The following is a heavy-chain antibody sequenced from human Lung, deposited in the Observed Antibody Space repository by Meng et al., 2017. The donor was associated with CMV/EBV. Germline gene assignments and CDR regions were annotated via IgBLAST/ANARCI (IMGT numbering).Heavy chain of an antibody. V-gene: IGHV3-20*01. J-gene: IGHJ4*02. D-gene: IGHD3-22*01. CDR1: GFTFDDYG. CDR3: ARGDSSAYYLFDY. Sequence: GESLKISCAASGFTFDDYGMSWVRQAPGKGLEWVSGINWSGGSTGYADSVKGQFTISRDNAKNSLYLQMNSLRAEDTALYHCARGDSSAYYLFDYWGQGTLVTVSS. CDR2: INWSGGST.